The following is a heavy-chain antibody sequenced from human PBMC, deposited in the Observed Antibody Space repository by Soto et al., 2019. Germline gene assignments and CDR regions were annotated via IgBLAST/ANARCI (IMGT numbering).Heavy chain of an antibody. Sequence: QVQLVPSGAEVKKPGSSVKVSCKASGGTFSSYTISWVRQAPGQGLEWMGRIIPILGIANYAQKFQGRVTITADKSTSTAYMELSSLRSEDTAVYYCARDQGDSSTFDYWGQGTLVTVSS. CDR2: IIPILGIA. CDR3: ARDQGDSSTFDY. V-gene: IGHV1-69*08. D-gene: IGHD6-13*01. CDR1: GGTFSSYT. J-gene: IGHJ4*02.